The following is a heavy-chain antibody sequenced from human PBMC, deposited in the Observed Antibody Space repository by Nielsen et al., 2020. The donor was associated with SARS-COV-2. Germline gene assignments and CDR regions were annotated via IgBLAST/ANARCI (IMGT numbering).Heavy chain of an antibody. V-gene: IGHV2-70*11. CDR3: ARTFVAVAGTALDY. CDR1: GFSLSTSGMC. J-gene: IGHJ4*02. CDR2: LDWDDDK. Sequence: GPTLVKPTQTLTLTCTFSGFSLSTSGMCVSWIRQPPGKSLEWLARLDWDDDKYYTTSLKTRLTISKDTSKKQVVLTMTNMDPLDTATYYCARTFVAVAGTALDYWGQGTLVTVSS. D-gene: IGHD6-19*01.